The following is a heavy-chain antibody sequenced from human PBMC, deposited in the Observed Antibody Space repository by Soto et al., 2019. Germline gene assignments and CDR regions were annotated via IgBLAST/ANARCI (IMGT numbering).Heavy chain of an antibody. J-gene: IGHJ4*02. Sequence: PSETLSLTCAVYGGSFSGYYWSWIRQPPGKGLEWIGEINHSGSTNYNPSLKSRVTISVDTSKNQFSLKLSSVTAADTAVYYCARVLVRGVIVWGQGTLVTVSS. D-gene: IGHD3-10*01. V-gene: IGHV4-34*01. CDR3: ARVLVRGVIV. CDR1: GGSFSGYY. CDR2: INHSGST.